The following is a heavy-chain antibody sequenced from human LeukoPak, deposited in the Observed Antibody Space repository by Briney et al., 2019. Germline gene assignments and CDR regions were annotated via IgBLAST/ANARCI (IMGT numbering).Heavy chain of an antibody. V-gene: IGHV3-7*03. Sequence: GGSLRLSCAASGFTFTNYWMSWVRQAPGKGLEWVANIKADGSEKFYVDSVKGRFTISRDNAKNSLYLQMNSLRAEDTAVYYCARSQRWSPDYWGQGTLVTVSS. CDR2: IKADGSEK. D-gene: IGHD2-15*01. J-gene: IGHJ4*02. CDR3: ARSQRWSPDY. CDR1: GFTFTNYW.